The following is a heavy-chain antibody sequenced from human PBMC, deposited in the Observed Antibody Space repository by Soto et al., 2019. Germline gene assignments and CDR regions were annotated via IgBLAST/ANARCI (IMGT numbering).Heavy chain of an antibody. CDR1: GFTITYYG. V-gene: IGHV3-33*01. CDR2: LSSDGISE. Sequence: VQLVESGGGVVQPGGSLRLSCAASGFTITYYGMHWVRQAPGKGLEWVAALSSDGISEYYADSVKGRLSVSRDNIKNSMFLQISSLKGEDTAVYFCARNFAPQGQYNFDYWGQGTLVTVSS. J-gene: IGHJ4*02. D-gene: IGHD5-18*01. CDR3: ARNFAPQGQYNFDY.